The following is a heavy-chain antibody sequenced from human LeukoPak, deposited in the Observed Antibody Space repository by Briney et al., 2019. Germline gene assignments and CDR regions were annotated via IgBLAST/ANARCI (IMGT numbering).Heavy chain of an antibody. CDR2: IYYSGTT. J-gene: IGHJ4*02. CDR3: ARGVYIAAAQYAY. D-gene: IGHD6-13*01. V-gene: IGHV4-59*01. CDR1: GGSISSYY. Sequence: ETLSLTCTVSGGSISSYYWSWIRQPPGKGLEWIGYIYYSGTTNYNPSLKSRVTISVDTSKNQFSLKLSSVIAADTAVYYCARGVYIAAAQYAYWGQGTLVTVSS.